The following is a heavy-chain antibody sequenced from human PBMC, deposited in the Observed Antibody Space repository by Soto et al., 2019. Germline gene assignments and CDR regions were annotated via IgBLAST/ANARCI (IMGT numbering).Heavy chain of an antibody. D-gene: IGHD4-4*01. J-gene: IGHJ6*03. CDR2: ISSSGSTI. V-gene: IGHV3-48*01. Sequence: EVQLVESGGGLVQPGGSLRLSCAASGFTFSSYSMNWVRQAPGKGLEWVSYISSSGSTIYYADSVKGRFTISRDNAKNSLYLQMNSLRAEDTAVYYCARRATNDYSYYYYYMDVWGKGTTVTVSS. CDR3: ARRATNDYSYYYYYMDV. CDR1: GFTFSSYS.